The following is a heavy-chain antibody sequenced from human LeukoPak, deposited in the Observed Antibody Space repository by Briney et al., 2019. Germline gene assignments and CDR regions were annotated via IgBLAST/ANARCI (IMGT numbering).Heavy chain of an antibody. CDR1: GFTFSSYA. CDR3: ARRSQVGATSRAYY. CDR2: ISYDGSNK. D-gene: IGHD1-26*01. J-gene: IGHJ4*02. Sequence: PGRSLRLSCAASGFTFSSYAMHWVRQAPGKGLEWVAVISYDGSNKYYADSVKGRFTISRDNSKNTLYLQMNSLRAEDTAVYYCARRSQVGATSRAYYWGQGTLVTVSS. V-gene: IGHV3-30*04.